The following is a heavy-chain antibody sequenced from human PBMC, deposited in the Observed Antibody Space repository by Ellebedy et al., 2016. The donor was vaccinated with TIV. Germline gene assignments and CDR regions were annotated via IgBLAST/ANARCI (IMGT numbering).Heavy chain of an antibody. V-gene: IGHV3-11*06. Sequence: GESLKISCAASGFTFSDYYMTWIRQAPGKGLEWVSYISSSSSYTNYADSVKGRFTISRDNAKNSLFLQMNSLRAEDTAVYYCASGGAYSGYTVGDWGQGTLVTVSS. J-gene: IGHJ4*02. CDR2: ISSSSSYT. CDR1: GFTFSDYY. CDR3: ASGGAYSGYTVGD. D-gene: IGHD5-12*01.